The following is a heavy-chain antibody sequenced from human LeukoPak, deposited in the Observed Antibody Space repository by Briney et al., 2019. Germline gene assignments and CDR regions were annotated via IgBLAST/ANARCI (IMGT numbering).Heavy chain of an antibody. D-gene: IGHD2-2*01. V-gene: IGHV3-30*02. CDR1: GFTFSSYG. J-gene: IGHJ4*02. CDR3: AARLVVPAATAPLFFDY. Sequence: GGSLRLSCAASGFTFSSYGMHWVRQAPGKGLEWVAFIRYDGSNKYYADSVKGRFTISRDNSKNTLYLQMNSLRAEDTAVYYCAARLVVPAATAPLFFDYWGQGTLVTVSS. CDR2: IRYDGSNK.